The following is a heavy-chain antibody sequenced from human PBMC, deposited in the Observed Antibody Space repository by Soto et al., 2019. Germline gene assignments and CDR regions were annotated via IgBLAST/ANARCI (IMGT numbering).Heavy chain of an antibody. CDR2: ISTTGSTI. Sequence: PGGSLRLSCAASGFTFSTYSMNWVRQAPGKGLEWVSYISTTGSTIYYADSVKGRFTISRDNSKNTLYLQMNSLRAEDTAVYYCAKGSSSWYWADNWFDPWGQGTLVTVSS. CDR3: AKGSSSWYWADNWFDP. V-gene: IGHV3-48*01. J-gene: IGHJ5*02. D-gene: IGHD6-13*01. CDR1: GFTFSTYS.